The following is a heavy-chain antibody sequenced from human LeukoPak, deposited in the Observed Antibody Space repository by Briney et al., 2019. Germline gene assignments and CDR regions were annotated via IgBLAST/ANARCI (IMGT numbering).Heavy chain of an antibody. CDR1: GYTFTGYY. CDR3: ARDAYSSGWFPSPYQNNWFDP. CDR2: INPNSGGT. D-gene: IGHD6-19*01. V-gene: IGHV1-2*02. J-gene: IGHJ5*02. Sequence: ASVKVSCKASGYTFTGYYMHWVRQAPGQGLEWTGWINPNSGGTNYAQKFQGRVTMTRDTSISTAYMELSRLRSDDTAVYYCARDAYSSGWFPSPYQNNWFDPWGQGTLVTVSS.